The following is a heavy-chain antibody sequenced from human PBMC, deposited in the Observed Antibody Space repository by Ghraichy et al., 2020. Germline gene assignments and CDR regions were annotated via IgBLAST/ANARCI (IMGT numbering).Heavy chain of an antibody. CDR3: ARQPYDILTGYDHYFDY. D-gene: IGHD3-9*01. J-gene: IGHJ4*02. Sequence: GGSLRLSCAASGFTVSSNYMSWVRQAPGKGLEWVSVIYSGGSTYYADSVKGRFTISRDNSKNTLYLQMNSLRAEDTAVYYCARQPYDILTGYDHYFDYWGQGTLVTVSS. CDR2: IYSGGST. CDR1: GFTVSSNY. V-gene: IGHV3-53*01.